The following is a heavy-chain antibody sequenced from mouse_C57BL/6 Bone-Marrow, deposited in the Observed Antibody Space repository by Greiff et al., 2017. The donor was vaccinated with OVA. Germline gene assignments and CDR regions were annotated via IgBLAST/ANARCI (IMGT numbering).Heavy chain of an antibody. CDR1: GYTFTDYY. CDR2: INPNNGGT. J-gene: IGHJ4*01. Sequence: EVQLQQSGPELVKPGASVKISCKASGYTFTDYYMNWVKQSHGKSLEWIGDINPNNGGTSYNQKFKGKATLTVDKSSSTAYMELRSLTSEDSAVYYYAREDGSSYVGGYWYAIDYWGQGTSVTVSS. D-gene: IGHD1-1*01. CDR3: AREDGSSYVGGYWYAIDY. V-gene: IGHV1-26*01.